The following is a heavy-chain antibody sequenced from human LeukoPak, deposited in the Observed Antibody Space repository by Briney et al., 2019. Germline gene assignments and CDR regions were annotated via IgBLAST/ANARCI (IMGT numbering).Heavy chain of an antibody. V-gene: IGHV5-51*01. CDR2: IYPGDFDT. CDR3: ARVSTPSAYDPFDF. D-gene: IGHD5-12*01. Sequence: GESLKISCKGSGYNFPTYWIGWVRQMPGKGLEWMGIIYPGDFDTRYSPSFQGQVTISADKSISTAYLQWSSLKASDTAMYYCARVSTPSAYDPFDFWGQGTLVTVSS. CDR1: GYNFPTYW. J-gene: IGHJ4*02.